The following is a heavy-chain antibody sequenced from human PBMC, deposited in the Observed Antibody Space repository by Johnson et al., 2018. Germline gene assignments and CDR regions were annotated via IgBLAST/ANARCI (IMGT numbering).Heavy chain of an antibody. V-gene: IGHV3-30*14. CDR1: GFTFSSYA. Sequence: QVQLVQSGGGVVQPGRSLRLSCAASGFTFSSYAMHWVRQAPGKGLEWVAVIPYDGSNKYYADSVKGRFTIPRDNSKNTLYLQMNSLRAEDTAVYYCASHHDYGDSPAFDIWGQGTMVTVSS. J-gene: IGHJ3*02. CDR3: ASHHDYGDSPAFDI. D-gene: IGHD4-17*01. CDR2: IPYDGSNK.